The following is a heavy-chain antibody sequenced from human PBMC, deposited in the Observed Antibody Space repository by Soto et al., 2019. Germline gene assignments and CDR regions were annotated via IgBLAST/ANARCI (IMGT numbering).Heavy chain of an antibody. CDR1: GGSISSSSYY. J-gene: IGHJ6*02. CDR3: AGQMRELPYYYYGMDV. D-gene: IGHD1-26*01. CDR2: IYYSGST. V-gene: IGHV4-39*01. Sequence: PSETLSLTCTVSGGSISSSSYYWGWIRQPPGKGLEWIGSIYYSGSTYYNPSLKSRVTISVDTSKNQFSLKLSSVTAADTAVYYCAGQMRELPYYYYGMDVWGQGTTVTVSS.